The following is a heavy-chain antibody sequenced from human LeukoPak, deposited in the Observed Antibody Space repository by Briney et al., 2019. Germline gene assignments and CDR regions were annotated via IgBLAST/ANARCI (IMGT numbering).Heavy chain of an antibody. D-gene: IGHD2-15*01. CDR2: ISGSDGST. CDR1: GFIFSNYA. J-gene: IGHJ4*02. Sequence: PGGSLRLPCAASGFIFSNYAMSWVRQAPGKGLEWVSTISGSDGSTYYADSVKGRFTISRDNSKNTLYLQMNSLRVDDTAVYYCAKLRSGDPVAATNYWGQGTLVTVSP. CDR3: AKLRSGDPVAATNY. V-gene: IGHV3-23*01.